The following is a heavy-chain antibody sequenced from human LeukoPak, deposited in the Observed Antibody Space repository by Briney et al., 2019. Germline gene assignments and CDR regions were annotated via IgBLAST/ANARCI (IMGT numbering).Heavy chain of an antibody. D-gene: IGHD6-6*01. J-gene: IGHJ4*02. CDR3: ARDDSSSSADFDY. CDR2: ISSSSSYI. CDR1: GFTFSSYS. Sequence: GGSLRLSCAASGFTFSSYSMNWVRQAPGKGLEWVSSISSSSSYIYYADSVKGRFTISRDNAKNSLYLQMNSLRAEDTAVYYCARDDSSSSADFDYWGQGTLVTVSS. V-gene: IGHV3-21*01.